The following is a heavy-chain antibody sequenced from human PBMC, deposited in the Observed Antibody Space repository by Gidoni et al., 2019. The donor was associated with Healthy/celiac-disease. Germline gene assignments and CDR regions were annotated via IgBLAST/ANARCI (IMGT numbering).Heavy chain of an antibody. Sequence: EVQLVEAGGGLIQPGGSLRLSCAASGFPVRGNYMSWVRQAPGKGLEWVSVIYSGGSTYYADSVKGRFTISRDNSKNTLYLQMNSLRAEYPAVYYCARATPRRIAVAGYWYFDLWGRGTLVTVSS. V-gene: IGHV3-53*01. J-gene: IGHJ2*01. CDR1: GFPVRGNY. D-gene: IGHD6-19*01. CDR2: IYSGGST. CDR3: ARATPRRIAVAGYWYFDL.